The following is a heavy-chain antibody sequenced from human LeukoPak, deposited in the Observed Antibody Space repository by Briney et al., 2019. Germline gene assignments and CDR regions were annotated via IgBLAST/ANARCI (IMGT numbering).Heavy chain of an antibody. V-gene: IGHV2-5*02. J-gene: IGHJ6*03. CDR1: GFSLSTSGVG. CDR3: AHMLYYYYYMDV. Sequence: SGPTLVKPTQTLTLTCTFSGFSLSTSGVGVGWNRQPPGKALEWLAVISWDDDKRYSPSLKSRLTITKDTSKNQVVLTMTNMDPVDTATYYCAHMLYYYYYMDVWGKGTTVTVSS. CDR2: ISWDDDK.